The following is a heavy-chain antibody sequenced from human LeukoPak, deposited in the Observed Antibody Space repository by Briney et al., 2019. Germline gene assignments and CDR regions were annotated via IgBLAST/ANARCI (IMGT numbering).Heavy chain of an antibody. J-gene: IGHJ4*02. D-gene: IGHD6-13*01. CDR2: IGPSSNAI. V-gene: IGHV3-48*02. CDR1: GFTLSGYS. Sequence: GRSLRLSCAASGFTLSGYSMNWVRQAPGKGLEWVSYIGPSSNAIYYADSVKGRFTISRDNAKNSLYLQMISLRDGDTAVYYCARAAYSSSPDYWGQGTLVTVSS. CDR3: ARAAYSSSPDY.